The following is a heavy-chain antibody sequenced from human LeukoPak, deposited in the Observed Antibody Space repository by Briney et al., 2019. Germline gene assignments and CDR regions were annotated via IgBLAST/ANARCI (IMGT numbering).Heavy chain of an antibody. CDR2: IYHSGST. Sequence: PSETLSLTCTVSGYSISSGYYWGWIRQPPGKGLEWIGSIYHSGSTYYNPSLKSRVTISVDTSKKQFSLRLTSATAADTAVYYCARVRWPTTGDKDITGGLYMGVWGKGTTVTISS. J-gene: IGHJ6*03. CDR3: ARVRWPTTGDKDITGGLYMGV. D-gene: IGHD3-16*01. V-gene: IGHV4-38-2*02. CDR1: GYSISSGYY.